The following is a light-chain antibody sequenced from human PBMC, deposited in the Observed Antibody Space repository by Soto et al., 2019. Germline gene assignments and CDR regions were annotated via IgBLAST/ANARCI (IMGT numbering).Light chain of an antibody. Sequence: QLVLTQSPSASASLGASVKLTCTLSSGHSNYAIAWHQQQPEKGPQFLMKLNSDGSHNKGDGIPDRFSGSSSGAERYLTISSLQSEDEADYYCQTWGTGIRVFGGGTKLTVL. CDR1: SGHSNYA. V-gene: IGLV4-69*01. J-gene: IGLJ3*02. CDR3: QTWGTGIRV. CDR2: LNSDGSH.